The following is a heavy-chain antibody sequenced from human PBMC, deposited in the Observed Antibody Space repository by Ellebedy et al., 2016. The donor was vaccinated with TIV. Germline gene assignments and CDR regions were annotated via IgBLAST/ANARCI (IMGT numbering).Heavy chain of an antibody. CDR2: LSGSGGHT. Sequence: PGGSLRLSCAASGFTFSSYAMSWVRQAPGKGLQWVSSLSGSGGHTYYADSVKGRFTISRDNSKNTLYLQMNSLRAEDTAVYYCAKDTSKQGYYFDYWGQGTLVTVSS. V-gene: IGHV3-23*01. J-gene: IGHJ4*02. CDR3: AKDTSKQGYYFDY. CDR1: GFTFSSYA. D-gene: IGHD3-16*01.